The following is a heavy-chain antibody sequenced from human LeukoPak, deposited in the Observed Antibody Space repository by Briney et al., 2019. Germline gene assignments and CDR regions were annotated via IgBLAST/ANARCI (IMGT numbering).Heavy chain of an antibody. J-gene: IGHJ4*02. CDR1: GFTVSSNF. Sequence: GGSLRLSCAASGFTVSSNFMSWVRQAPGKGLEWVSVIYSGGRTYYADSVKGRFTISRDNSKNMLDLQMNSLRAEDTAVYYCARSIAARYFDYWGQGTLVTVSS. D-gene: IGHD6-6*01. V-gene: IGHV3-66*01. CDR2: IYSGGRT. CDR3: ARSIAARYFDY.